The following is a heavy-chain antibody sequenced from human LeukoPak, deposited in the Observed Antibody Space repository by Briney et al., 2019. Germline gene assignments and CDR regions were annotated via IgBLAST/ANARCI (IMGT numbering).Heavy chain of an antibody. CDR3: AKRESGTRNLDS. CDR2: ISVSGGT. D-gene: IGHD1-14*01. CDR1: GSSFNTNA. V-gene: IGHV3-23*01. J-gene: IGHJ4*02. Sequence: GGSLRLSCGASGSSFNTNAMSWVRQAPGKGLEWVSAISVSGGTYYADSVKGRFTISRDNSKNTLYLQMNGLRAEDTAVYYCAKRESGTRNLDSWGQGTLVTVSS.